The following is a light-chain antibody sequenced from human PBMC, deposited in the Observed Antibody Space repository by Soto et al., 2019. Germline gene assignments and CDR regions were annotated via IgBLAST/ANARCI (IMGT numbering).Light chain of an antibody. CDR3: QQRSRWPWT. V-gene: IGKV3-11*01. CDR2: EAS. Sequence: EIVLTQSPATLSLSPGERATLSCRASQSVSSYLAWYQQKPGQAPRLLMYEASNRATGIPARFSGGGSGTDFTLTISSLEPEDFAVYYCQQRSRWPWTFGQGTKVDIK. J-gene: IGKJ1*01. CDR1: QSVSSY.